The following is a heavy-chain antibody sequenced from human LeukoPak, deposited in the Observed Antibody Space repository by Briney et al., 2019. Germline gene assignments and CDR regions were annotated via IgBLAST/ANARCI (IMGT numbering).Heavy chain of an antibody. J-gene: IGHJ4*02. Sequence: PGASVKVSCKASGYTFTSYGISWVRQAPGQGLEWMGWISAYNGNTNYAQKLQGRVTMTTDTSTSTAYMELRSLRSDDTAVYYCARASTMITFGGVIVPGGDYWGQGTLVTVSS. CDR2: ISAYNGNT. V-gene: IGHV1-18*01. CDR1: GYTFTSYG. D-gene: IGHD3-16*02. CDR3: ARASTMITFGGVIVPGGDY.